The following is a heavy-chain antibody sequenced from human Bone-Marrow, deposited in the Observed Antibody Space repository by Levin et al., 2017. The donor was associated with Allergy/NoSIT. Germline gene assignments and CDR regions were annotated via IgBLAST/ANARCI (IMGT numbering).Heavy chain of an antibody. CDR1: GYGFSNYP. J-gene: IGHJ3*01. D-gene: IGHD1/OR15-1a*01. Sequence: GESLKISCKASGYGFSNYPLNWVRQAPGQGPEWMGWINTKSGDPNYAQGFTGRYVLSMDKSVSTAYMEIRSLKSEDTAVYYCARQDGDDGTTAFDVWGQGTKVSVSS. CDR3: ARQDGDDGTTAFDV. V-gene: IGHV7-4-1*02. CDR2: INTKSGDP.